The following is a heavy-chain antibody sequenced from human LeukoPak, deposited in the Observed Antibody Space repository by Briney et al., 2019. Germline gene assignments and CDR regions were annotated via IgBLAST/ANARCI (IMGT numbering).Heavy chain of an antibody. V-gene: IGHV3-43*02. CDR2: ISWDGGST. Sequence: GGSLRLSCAASGFTFSSYAMSWVRQAPGKGLEWVSLISWDGGSTYYADSVKGRFTISRDNSKNSLYLQMNSLRTEDTALYYCAKDISLKGYSGFDYWGQGTLVTVSS. CDR3: AKDISLKGYSGFDY. J-gene: IGHJ4*02. D-gene: IGHD1-26*01. CDR1: GFTFSSYA.